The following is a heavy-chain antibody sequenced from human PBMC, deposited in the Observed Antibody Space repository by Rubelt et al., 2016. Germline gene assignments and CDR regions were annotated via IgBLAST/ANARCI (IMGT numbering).Heavy chain of an antibody. D-gene: IGHD2-8*01. Sequence: GSLRLSCAASGFTFSSYWMSWVRQAPGKGLEWVANIKQDGSEKYYVDSVKGRFTISRDNAKNSLYLQMNSLRAEDTAVYYCASRFCTNGVCHFDYWGQGTLVTVSS. J-gene: IGHJ4*02. CDR1: GFTFSSYW. CDR3: ASRFCTNGVCHFDY. CDR2: IKQDGSEK. V-gene: IGHV3-7*01.